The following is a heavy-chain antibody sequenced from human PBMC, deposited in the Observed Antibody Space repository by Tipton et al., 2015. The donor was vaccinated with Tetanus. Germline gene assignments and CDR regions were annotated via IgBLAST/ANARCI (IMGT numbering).Heavy chain of an antibody. J-gene: IGHJ4*02. CDR1: GGTFSSYA. V-gene: IGHV1-18*01. D-gene: IGHD5-18*01. Sequence: QLVQSGAEVKKPGSSVKVSCKASGGTFSSYAISWARQAPGQGLEWMGWISAYNGNTNYAQKLQGRVTMTTDTSTSTAYMELRSPRSDDTAVYYCARRPLDTVTIEHWGQGTLVTVSS. CDR2: ISAYNGNT. CDR3: ARRPLDTVTIEH.